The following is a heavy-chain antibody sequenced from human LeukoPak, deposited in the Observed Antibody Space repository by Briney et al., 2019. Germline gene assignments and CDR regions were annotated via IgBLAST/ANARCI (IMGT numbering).Heavy chain of an antibody. CDR3: ARMILLLGDVLTVPPRGFDY. V-gene: IGHV1-18*01. D-gene: IGHD3-9*01. J-gene: IGHJ4*02. CDR1: GHTLTTYG. Sequence: GASVKVSCKASGHTLTTYGISWVRQAPGQGLEWLGRISVYNGNTNYAQKLQGRVTMTTDTSTSTAYMELRSLRSDDTAVYYCARMILLLGDVLTVPPRGFDYWGQGTLVTVSS. CDR2: ISVYNGNT.